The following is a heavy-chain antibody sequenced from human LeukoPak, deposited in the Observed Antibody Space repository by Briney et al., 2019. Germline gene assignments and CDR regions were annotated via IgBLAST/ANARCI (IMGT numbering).Heavy chain of an antibody. D-gene: IGHD4-11*01. Sequence: GGSLRLSCAASGFTFSSYAMSWVRQAPGTGLEGVSAITGSGYNTYYTDSVKGRFTISRDNSKNTLYLQMNSLRAEDTAVYYCAKKMSTTNSREFDYWGQGTLVTVSS. CDR2: ITGSGYNT. V-gene: IGHV3-23*01. CDR3: AKKMSTTNSREFDY. J-gene: IGHJ4*02. CDR1: GFTFSSYA.